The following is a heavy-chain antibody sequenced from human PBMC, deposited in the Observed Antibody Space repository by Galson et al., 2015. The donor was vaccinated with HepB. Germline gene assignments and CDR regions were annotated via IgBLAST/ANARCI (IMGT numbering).Heavy chain of an antibody. V-gene: IGHV3-21*01. CDR1: GFTFSTYS. D-gene: IGHD2-2*01. CDR2: ISSSSSYI. CDR3: ARGLREYKMLPYVNYDYYMDV. J-gene: IGHJ6*03. Sequence: SLRLSCAASGFTFSTYSMNWVRQAPGKGLEWVSSISSSSSYIYYADSVKGRFTISRDNAKNSLYLQMNSLRAEDTAVYYCARGLREYKMLPYVNYDYYMDVWGKGTTVTVSS.